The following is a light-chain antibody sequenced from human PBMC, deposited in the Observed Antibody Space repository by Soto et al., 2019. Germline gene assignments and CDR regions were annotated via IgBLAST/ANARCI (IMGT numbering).Light chain of an antibody. CDR1: QSVSRY. Sequence: EILLTQSPATLSLSPGERATLSCRASQSVSRYLAWYQQKPGQAPRLLIYDASNRATGIPARFSGSGSGTDFTLTISSLEPEGFAVYYCQQRSNWPWTFGQGTKV. CDR3: QQRSNWPWT. CDR2: DAS. V-gene: IGKV3-11*01. J-gene: IGKJ1*01.